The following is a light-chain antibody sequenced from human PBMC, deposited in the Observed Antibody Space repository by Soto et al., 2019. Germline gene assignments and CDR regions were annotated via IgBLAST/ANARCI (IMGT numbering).Light chain of an antibody. CDR1: SSDIGGYNY. CDR2: EVT. Sequence: QSALTQPPSASGSPGQSVTISCAGTSSDIGGYNYVSWYQQHPGKAPKLIIYEVTKRPSGVHDRFSGSKSGNTASLTVSGLQAEDEGDYYCSSHGGINNVLFGGGTKLTVL. V-gene: IGLV2-8*01. CDR3: SSHGGINNVL. J-gene: IGLJ2*01.